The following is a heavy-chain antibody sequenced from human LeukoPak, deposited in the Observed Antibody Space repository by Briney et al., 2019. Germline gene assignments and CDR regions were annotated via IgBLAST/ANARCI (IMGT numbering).Heavy chain of an antibody. J-gene: IGHJ4*02. CDR3: ATTRGFSSGWYGALDY. CDR1: GYTFTSQC. CDR2: IYPDDSDT. V-gene: IGHV5-51*01. Sequence: GESLKISCKASGYTFTSQCISWVRQMPGKGLEWMGIIYPDDSDTRYGPSSQGQVTISADKSITTAYLQWSSLRASDTAMYYCATTRGFSSGWYGALDYWGQGSLVTVSS. D-gene: IGHD6-19*01.